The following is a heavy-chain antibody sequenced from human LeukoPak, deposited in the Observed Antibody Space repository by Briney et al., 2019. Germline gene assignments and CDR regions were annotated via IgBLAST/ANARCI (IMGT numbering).Heavy chain of an antibody. V-gene: IGHV3-30*02. D-gene: IGHD6-19*01. Sequence: GGSLRLSCAASGFTFKTYGMHWVRQAPGKGLDWVAFIEKDGSNKYYADSVKGRFTVSRDNSKNRLYLQMNRLRPEETALYYCAKDLEQWPAVPEYWGQGTLVIVSS. CDR1: GFTFKTYG. J-gene: IGHJ4*02. CDR3: AKDLEQWPAVPEY. CDR2: IEKDGSNK.